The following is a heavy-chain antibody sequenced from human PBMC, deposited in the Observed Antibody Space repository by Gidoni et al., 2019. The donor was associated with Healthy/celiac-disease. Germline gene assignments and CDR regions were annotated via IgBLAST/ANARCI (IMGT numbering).Heavy chain of an antibody. CDR3: AKGTCGGDCYGAFDI. Sequence: QVQLVESGGGVVQPGRSLRLSCAASGFPFRSDGMHWVRQSPGKGLEWVAVISYDGSNKYYADSVKGRFTISRDNSKNTLYLQMNSLRAEDTAVYYCAKGTCGGDCYGAFDIWGQGTMVTVSS. CDR1: GFPFRSDG. J-gene: IGHJ3*02. D-gene: IGHD2-21*02. V-gene: IGHV3-30*18. CDR2: ISYDGSNK.